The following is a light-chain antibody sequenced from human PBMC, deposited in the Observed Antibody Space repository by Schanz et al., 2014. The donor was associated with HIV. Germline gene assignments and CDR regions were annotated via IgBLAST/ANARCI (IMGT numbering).Light chain of an antibody. CDR1: QSAGNH. Sequence: IVLTQSPATLSLSPGERATLSCRASQSAGNHLTWYQQKSGQAPRLVIYGVSNRATGIPDRFSGSGSGTDFTLTISRLEPEDFAVYYCQQYGSSPPTFGPGTKVDIK. CDR2: GVS. CDR3: QQYGSSPPT. V-gene: IGKV3-20*01. J-gene: IGKJ3*01.